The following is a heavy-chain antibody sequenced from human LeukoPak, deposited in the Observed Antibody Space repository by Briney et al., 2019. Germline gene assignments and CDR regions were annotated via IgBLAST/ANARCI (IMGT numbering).Heavy chain of an antibody. V-gene: IGHV3-23*01. Sequence: AGGSLRLSCAASGFTFSSYAMSWVRQAPGKGLEWVSAISGSGGSTYYADSVKGRFTISRDNSKNTLYLQMNSLRAEDTAVYYCAKDKYSGGYGAVPVYPNYFDYWGQGTLVTVSS. CDR2: ISGSGGST. CDR1: GFTFSSYA. J-gene: IGHJ4*02. CDR3: AKDKYSGGYGAVPVYPNYFDY. D-gene: IGHD1-26*01.